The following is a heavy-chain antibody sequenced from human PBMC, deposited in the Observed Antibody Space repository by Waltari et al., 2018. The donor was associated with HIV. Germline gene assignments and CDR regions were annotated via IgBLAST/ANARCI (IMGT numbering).Heavy chain of an antibody. D-gene: IGHD2-21*02. CDR2: INQKRDT. CDR3: AGGTRVLRVNKRAVLKTAFRLDP. CDR1: VESFTDYS. V-gene: IGHV4-34*01. Sequence: QVHLQQWGAGLVKPPETLSLTCAVYVESFTDYSWNWIRQTPGKGLEWIGDINQKRDTNYSPSLKSRVIISVDTSKRQVSLRLSSLTAADTAVYFWAGGTRVLRVNKRAVLKTAFRLDPWGQGTPVVVSS. J-gene: IGHJ5*02.